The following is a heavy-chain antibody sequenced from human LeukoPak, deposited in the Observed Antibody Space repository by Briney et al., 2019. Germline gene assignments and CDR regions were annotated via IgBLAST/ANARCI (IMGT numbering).Heavy chain of an antibody. V-gene: IGHV3-21*01. J-gene: IGHJ6*02. CDR3: ARIVLTPPYGMDV. D-gene: IGHD2/OR15-2a*01. Sequence: GGSLRLSCAASGFTFSSYSMNWVRQAPGKGLEWVSSISSSSSYIYYADSVKGRFTTFRDDSKNSLYLEMNSLRAEDTAVYFCARIVLTPPYGMDVWGQGTTVTVSS. CDR2: ISSSSSYI. CDR1: GFTFSSYS.